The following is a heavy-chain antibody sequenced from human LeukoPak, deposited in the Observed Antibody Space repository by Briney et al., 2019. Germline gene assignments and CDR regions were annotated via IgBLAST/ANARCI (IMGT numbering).Heavy chain of an antibody. J-gene: IGHJ4*02. CDR2: IYSGGST. CDR1: GFTVSSNY. D-gene: IGHD2-15*01. Sequence: GGSLRLSCAASGFTVSSNYMSWVRQAPGKGLEWVSVIYSGGSTYYADSVKGRFTISRDNSKNTLYLQMNSLRAEDTAVYYCASLLLGGRGYGDYWSQGTLVTVSS. V-gene: IGHV3-66*01. CDR3: ASLLLGGRGYGDY.